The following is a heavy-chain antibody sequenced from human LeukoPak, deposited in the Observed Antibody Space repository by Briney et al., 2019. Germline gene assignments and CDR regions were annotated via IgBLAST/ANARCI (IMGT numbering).Heavy chain of an antibody. V-gene: IGHV1-2*02. J-gene: IGHJ4*02. CDR3: ARDFAGSSWYVDY. CDR1: GYTFTGYY. D-gene: IGHD6-13*01. CDR2: INPNSGGT. Sequence: ASVKVSCKASGYTFTGYYMHWVRQAPGQGLEWMGWINPNSGGTNYAQKLQGRVTMTTDTSTSTAYMELRSLRSDDTAVYYCARDFAGSSWYVDYWGQGTLVTVSS.